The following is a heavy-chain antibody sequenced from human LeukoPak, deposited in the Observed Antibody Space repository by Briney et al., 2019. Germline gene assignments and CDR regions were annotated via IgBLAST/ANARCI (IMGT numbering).Heavy chain of an antibody. J-gene: IGHJ4*02. CDR3: ASQKGRIAVAVDY. CDR1: GFTFSSYE. D-gene: IGHD6-19*01. CDR2: ISSSGSTT. Sequence: AGSLRLSCAASGFTFSSYEMNWVRQAPGKGLEWVSYISSSGSTTYYAASVKGRFTISRDNAKNSLYLQMNSLRVEDTAVYYCASQKGRIAVAVDYWGQGTLVTVSS. V-gene: IGHV3-48*03.